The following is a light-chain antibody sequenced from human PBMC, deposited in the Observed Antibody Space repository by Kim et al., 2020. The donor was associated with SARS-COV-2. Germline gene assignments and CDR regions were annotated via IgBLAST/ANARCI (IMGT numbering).Light chain of an antibody. Sequence: ASVGDRVTITCRASQDISNDLGWYQQKPGKAPKLLIYDASSLETGVPSRFSGSGSGTEFTFTISSLQPEDFATYYCQQYDNLPITFGQGTRLEIK. CDR3: QQYDNLPIT. J-gene: IGKJ5*01. CDR1: QDISND. CDR2: DAS. V-gene: IGKV1-33*01.